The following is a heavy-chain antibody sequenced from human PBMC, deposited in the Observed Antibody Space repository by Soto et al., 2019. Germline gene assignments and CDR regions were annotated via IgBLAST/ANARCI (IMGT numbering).Heavy chain of an antibody. CDR3: ARLRIATNNYKWFDP. Sequence: LALTCSVSGAALNSGNYYWSWIRQVPGKGLEWIGHIYVTGAVDYNPSLRDRITISQDTSERQFSLNLRLVTAADTAVYYCARLRIATNNYKWFDPWGQGTLVTVSS. CDR1: GAALNSGNYY. V-gene: IGHV4-31*03. CDR2: IYVTGAV. D-gene: IGHD2-21*01. J-gene: IGHJ5*02.